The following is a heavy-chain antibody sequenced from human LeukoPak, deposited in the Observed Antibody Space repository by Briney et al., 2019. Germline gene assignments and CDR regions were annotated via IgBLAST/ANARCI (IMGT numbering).Heavy chain of an antibody. J-gene: IGHJ6*02. Sequence: ASVKVSCKPSGGTFSSYAISWVRQAPAQGLEWTGRIIPIFGIANYAQKFHGRVTITADKSASRAYMEWSRVRCEDTAVFYCARLWEGCEPLDVWGQGTTVTVSS. D-gene: IGHD1-26*01. V-gene: IGHV1-69*04. CDR3: ARLWEGCEPLDV. CDR1: GGTFSSYA. CDR2: IIPIFGIA.